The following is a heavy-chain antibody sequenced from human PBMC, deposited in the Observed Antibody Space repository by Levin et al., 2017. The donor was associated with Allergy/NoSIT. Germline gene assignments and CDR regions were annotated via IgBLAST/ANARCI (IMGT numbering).Heavy chain of an antibody. V-gene: IGHV3-33*01. Sequence: GGSLRLSCAASGFTFSSYGMHWVRQAPGKGLEWVAVIWYDGSNKYYADSVKGRFTISRDNSKNTLYLQMNSLRAEDTAVYYCARDRYYYDSSGYDGYFDYWGQGTLVTVSS. J-gene: IGHJ4*02. CDR1: GFTFSSYG. CDR2: IWYDGSNK. CDR3: ARDRYYYDSSGYDGYFDY. D-gene: IGHD3-22*01.